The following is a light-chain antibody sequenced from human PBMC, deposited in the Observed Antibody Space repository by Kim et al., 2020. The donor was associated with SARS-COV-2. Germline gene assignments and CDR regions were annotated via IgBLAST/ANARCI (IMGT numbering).Light chain of an antibody. Sequence: SASVGDRVTITCRASQSITDWVAWYQQKPGKAPKLLIYKTSSLQNGVPSRFSGSGSATEFTLTISSLQPDDFATYYCQHYYDYWTFGQGTKVDIK. CDR3: QHYYDYWT. CDR2: KTS. V-gene: IGKV1-5*03. J-gene: IGKJ1*01. CDR1: QSITDW.